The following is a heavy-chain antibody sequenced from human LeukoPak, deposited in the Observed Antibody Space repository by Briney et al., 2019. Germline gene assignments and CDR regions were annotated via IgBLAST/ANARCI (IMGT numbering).Heavy chain of an antibody. D-gene: IGHD1-1*01. Sequence: SESLSLTCTVSGYSISTGYYWDWIRQPPGKGLEWIGSIYYSGSTYYNPSLKSRVTISVDTSKNQFSLKLSSVTAADTAVYYCARDPGNVGFDYWGQGTLVTVSS. CDR2: IYYSGST. J-gene: IGHJ4*02. V-gene: IGHV4-38-2*02. CDR1: GYSISTGYY. CDR3: ARDPGNVGFDY.